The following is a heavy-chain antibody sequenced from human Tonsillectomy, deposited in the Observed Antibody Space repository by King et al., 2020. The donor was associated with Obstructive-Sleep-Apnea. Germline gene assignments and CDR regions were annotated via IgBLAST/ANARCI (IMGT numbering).Heavy chain of an antibody. D-gene: IGHD1-1*01. V-gene: IGHV1-69*01. CDR1: GDTFSGYS. CDR2: FIPMFGTT. J-gene: IGHJ6*02. CDR3: GSRQLSDAYYYGMHV. Sequence: EQLVQSGAEVKKPGSSVKVSCKASGDTFSGYSVSWVRQAPGQGLEWMGGFIPMFGTTAYAQKFQGRVTINADDSTSTVYMELSGLTSEDTAVYYCGSRQLSDAYYYGMHVWGQGTTVSVSS.